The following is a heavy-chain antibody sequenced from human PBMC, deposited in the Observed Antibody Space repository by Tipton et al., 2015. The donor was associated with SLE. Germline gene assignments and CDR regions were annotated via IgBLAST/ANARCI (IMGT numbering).Heavy chain of an antibody. CDR2: IYYSGST. V-gene: IGHV4-39*07. D-gene: IGHD2-2*02. Sequence: TLSLTCTVSGGSISSSSYYWGWIRQPPGKGLEWIGSIYYSGSTYYNASLKSRVTTSVDTSKNQFSLKLSSVTAADTAVYYCAREGCSSTSCYTGGWFDSWGQGTLVTASS. CDR3: AREGCSSTSCYTGGWFDS. J-gene: IGHJ5*01. CDR1: GGSISSSSYY.